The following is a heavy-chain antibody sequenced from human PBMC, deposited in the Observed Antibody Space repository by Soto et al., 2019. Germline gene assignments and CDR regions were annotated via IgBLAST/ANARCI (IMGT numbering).Heavy chain of an antibody. Sequence: LRLSCAASGFTFSSYGMHWVRQAPGKGLEWVAVISYDGSNKYYADSVKGRFTISRDNSKNTLYLQMNSLRAEDTAVYYCAPSPCSSAGCDHDYWGQGALVTVSS. D-gene: IGHD2-2*01. V-gene: IGHV3-30*03. CDR3: APSPCSSAGCDHDY. J-gene: IGHJ4*02. CDR1: GFTFSSYG. CDR2: ISYDGSNK.